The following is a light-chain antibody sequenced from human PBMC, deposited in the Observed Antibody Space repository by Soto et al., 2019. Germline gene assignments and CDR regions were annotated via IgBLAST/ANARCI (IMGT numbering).Light chain of an antibody. CDR3: LQEYNYPRT. CDR1: QGIRND. CDR2: GAS. Sequence: AIQMTQSPSSLSAFVGDRVTITCRASQGIRNDLGWYQQKPGKAPKLLIYGASNLESGVPSRFSGSGFGTDFTLTINSLQPEDFATYYCLQEYNYPRTFGQGTKVELK. V-gene: IGKV1-6*01. J-gene: IGKJ1*01.